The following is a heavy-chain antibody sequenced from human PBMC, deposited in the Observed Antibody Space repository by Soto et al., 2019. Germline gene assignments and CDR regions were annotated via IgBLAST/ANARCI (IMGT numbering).Heavy chain of an antibody. J-gene: IGHJ4*02. D-gene: IGHD3-3*02. V-gene: IGHV3-43*01. CDR2: ISWDGGST. Sequence: GGSLRLSCAASGFTFDDYTMHWVRQAPGKGLEWVSLISWDGGSTYYADSVKGRFTISRDNSKNSLYLQMNSLRTKDTALYYCANSPSSMLLSYWGQGTLVTVSS. CDR1: GFTFDDYT. CDR3: ANSPSSMLLSY.